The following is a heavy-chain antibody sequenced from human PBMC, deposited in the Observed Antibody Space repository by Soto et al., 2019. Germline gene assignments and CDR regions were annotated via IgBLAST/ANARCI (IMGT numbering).Heavy chain of an antibody. CDR2: ISSSSSYT. J-gene: IGHJ4*02. CDR3: ARFPIRGVGKFYFDY. V-gene: IGHV3-11*05. D-gene: IGHD3-10*01. Sequence: QVQLVESGGGLVKPGGSLRLSCAASGFTFSAYYMSWIRQAPGKGLEWVSYISSSSSYTNSADSVKGRFTISRDNATNSLYLQMNSLRAEDTAVYYCARFPIRGVGKFYFDYWGQGTLVTVSS. CDR1: GFTFSAYY.